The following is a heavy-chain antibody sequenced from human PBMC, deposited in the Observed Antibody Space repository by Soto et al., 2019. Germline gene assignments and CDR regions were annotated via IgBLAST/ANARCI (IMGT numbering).Heavy chain of an antibody. D-gene: IGHD2-2*02. CDR3: AGVVVPAAIFAFDI. CDR2: IYPGDSDT. Sequence: PGEALKISCKGSGYSFSSYWIGWVRQMPGKGLEWMGIIYPGDSDTRYSPSFQGQVTISADKSISTAYLQWSSLKASDTAMYYCAGVVVPAAIFAFDIWGQGTMVTVSS. J-gene: IGHJ3*02. CDR1: GYSFSSYW. V-gene: IGHV5-51*01.